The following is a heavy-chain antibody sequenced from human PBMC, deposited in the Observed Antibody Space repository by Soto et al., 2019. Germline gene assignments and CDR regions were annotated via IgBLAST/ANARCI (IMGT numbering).Heavy chain of an antibody. J-gene: IGHJ4*02. CDR2: ISYDGSNK. V-gene: IGHV3-30*03. Sequence: PGGSLRLSCAASGFTFSSYGMHWVRQAPGKGLEWVAVISYDGSNKYYADSVKGRFTISRDNSKNTLYLQMNSLRAEDTAVFYCARIGDYYDSSGYYPDYWGQGTLVSVSS. CDR3: ARIGDYYDSSGYYPDY. CDR1: GFTFSSYG. D-gene: IGHD3-22*01.